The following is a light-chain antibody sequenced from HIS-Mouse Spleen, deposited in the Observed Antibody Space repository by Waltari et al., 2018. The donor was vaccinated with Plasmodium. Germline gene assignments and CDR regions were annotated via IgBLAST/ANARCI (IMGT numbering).Light chain of an antibody. J-gene: IGLJ1*01. CDR1: STDVGGYYY. Sequence: QSALTQPPSASGFPGQSVTISCTGTSTDVGGYYYGSGYQQYPGKAPILMIYEVSKRPSVFPDRFSGSKAGNTASLAVSGLQAEDEADYYCSSYAGSSVFGTGTKVTVL. V-gene: IGLV2-8*01. CDR3: SSYAGSSV. CDR2: EVS.